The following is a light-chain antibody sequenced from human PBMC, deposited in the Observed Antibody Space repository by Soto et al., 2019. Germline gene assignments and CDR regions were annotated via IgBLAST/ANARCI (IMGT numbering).Light chain of an antibody. CDR2: CSS. J-gene: IGKJ2*01. Sequence: EIVLTQSPGTLSLSPGERATLSCRASQSLDSNYLAWYQQKPGQAPRLLIYCSSDRATGIPDRFSGSGSGTDFTLTISRLEPEDFAVYYCQVYEGTFGLGTKVEIK. CDR1: QSLDSNY. V-gene: IGKV3-20*01. CDR3: QVYEGT.